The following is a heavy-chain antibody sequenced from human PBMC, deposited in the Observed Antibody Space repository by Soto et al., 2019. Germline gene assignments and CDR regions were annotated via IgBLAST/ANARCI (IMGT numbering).Heavy chain of an antibody. Sequence: PSETLSLTCAVSGGSISSSNWWSWVRQPPGKGLEWIGEIHHSGSTNYQSSLKSRVTISVDKSKNQFSLKLTSVTAADTAVYYCARNGYSSGWYRFDYWGQGTLVTVS. CDR3: ARNGYSSGWYRFDY. CDR2: IHHSGST. J-gene: IGHJ4*02. CDR1: GGSISSSNW. D-gene: IGHD6-19*01. V-gene: IGHV4-4*02.